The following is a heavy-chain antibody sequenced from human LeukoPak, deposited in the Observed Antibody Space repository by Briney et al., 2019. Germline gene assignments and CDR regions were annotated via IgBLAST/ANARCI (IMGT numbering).Heavy chain of an antibody. CDR2: IIPILGIA. J-gene: IGHJ6*02. CDR1: GGTFSSYT. V-gene: IGHV1-69*04. Sequence: SVKVSCKASGGTFSSYTISWVRQAPGQGLEWMGRIIPILGIANYAQKFQGRVTITADKSTSTAYMELSSLRSEDAAVYYCAREWFGELAYYYGMDVWGQGTTVTVSS. D-gene: IGHD3-10*01. CDR3: AREWFGELAYYYGMDV.